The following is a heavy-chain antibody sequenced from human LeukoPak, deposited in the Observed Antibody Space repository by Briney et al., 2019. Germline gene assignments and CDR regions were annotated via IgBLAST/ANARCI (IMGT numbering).Heavy chain of an antibody. J-gene: IGHJ5*02. CDR2: FDTEDGET. D-gene: IGHD6-13*01. Sequence: ASVKGSCKVSGYTLTELSMHWVREAPGKGREWMGGFDTEDGETIYAQKFQGRVTMTEDTSTDTAYMELSSLRSEDTAVYYCARSAAAGPYNWFDPWGQGTLVTVPS. CDR1: GYTLTELS. CDR3: ARSAAAGPYNWFDP. V-gene: IGHV1-24*01.